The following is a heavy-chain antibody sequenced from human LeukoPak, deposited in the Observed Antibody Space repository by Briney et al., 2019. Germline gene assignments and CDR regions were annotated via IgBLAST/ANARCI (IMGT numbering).Heavy chain of an antibody. V-gene: IGHV3-21*01. Sequence: GGSLRLSCAASGFTFSSYSMNWVRQAPGKGLEWVSSISSSGSYIYYADSVKGRFTISRDNAKNSLYLQMNSLRAEDTAVYYCARDRLAARRSFDYWGQGTLVTVSS. CDR2: ISSSGSYI. CDR1: GFTFSSYS. CDR3: ARDRLAARRSFDY. J-gene: IGHJ4*02. D-gene: IGHD6-6*01.